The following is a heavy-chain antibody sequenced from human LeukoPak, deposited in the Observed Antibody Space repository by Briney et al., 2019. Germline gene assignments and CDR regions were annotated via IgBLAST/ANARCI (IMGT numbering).Heavy chain of an antibody. CDR2: ICPDGTVT. CDR3: VRDFRSADY. V-gene: IGHV3-74*01. J-gene: IGHJ4*02. Sequence: GGSLRLSCVASGFTFSGYCMHWVRQAPGKGPMWVSRICPDGTVTNYADSVKARFIISRDNARNTVYLQMNSLRVEDTAVYYCVRDFRSADYWGQGTLVTVSS. CDR1: GFTFSGYC.